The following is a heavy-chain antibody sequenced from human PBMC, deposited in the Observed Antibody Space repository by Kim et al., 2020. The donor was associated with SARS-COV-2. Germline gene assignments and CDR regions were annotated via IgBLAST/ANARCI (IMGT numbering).Heavy chain of an antibody. D-gene: IGHD3-10*01. Sequence: GGSLRLSCAASGFTFSTSAMSWVRQAPGKGLEWVSVISGNGGSIYYADSVKGRFTISRDNSKNTLYLQLNSLRAEDTAVYYCAKDGFILWFGEKRDWFDPWGHGTLVTVSP. J-gene: IGHJ5*02. CDR3: AKDGFILWFGEKRDWFDP. CDR2: ISGNGGSI. CDR1: GFTFSTSA. V-gene: IGHV3-23*01.